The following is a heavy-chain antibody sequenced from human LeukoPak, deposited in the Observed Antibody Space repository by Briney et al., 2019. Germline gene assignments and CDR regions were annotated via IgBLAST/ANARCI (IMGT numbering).Heavy chain of an antibody. Sequence: SETLSLTCTVSGGSISSYYWSWIPQPPGKGLEWIGYIYYSGSTNYNPSLKSRVTISVDTSKNQFSLKLSSVTAADTAVYYCARDQYCSSTSCYLFDYWGQGTLVTVSS. CDR2: IYYSGST. CDR3: ARDQYCSSTSCYLFDY. D-gene: IGHD2-2*01. CDR1: GGSISSYY. J-gene: IGHJ4*02. V-gene: IGHV4-59*12.